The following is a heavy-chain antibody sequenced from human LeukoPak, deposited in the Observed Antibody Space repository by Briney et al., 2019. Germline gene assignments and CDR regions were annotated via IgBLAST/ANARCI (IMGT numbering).Heavy chain of an antibody. Sequence: GGSLRLSCAASGFTFSSYWMSWVRQAPGKGLEWVANIKHDGSEKKFVDSVKGRFTISRDNAKNSLYLQMNSLRAEDTAVYYCARGPDDNPLLLWGQGTMVTVSS. V-gene: IGHV3-7*01. J-gene: IGHJ3*01. D-gene: IGHD3-22*01. CDR3: ARGPDDNPLLL. CDR2: IKHDGSEK. CDR1: GFTFSSYW.